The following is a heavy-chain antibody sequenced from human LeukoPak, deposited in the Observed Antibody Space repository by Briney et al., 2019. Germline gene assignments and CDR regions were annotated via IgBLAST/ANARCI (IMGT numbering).Heavy chain of an antibody. CDR2: ISSSSSHT. CDR3: ARDYYYDSRSSYGMDV. Sequence: GGSLRLSCAASGFTISSYWMNWVRQAPGQGLEWLSYISSSSSHTSYADSVKGRFTISRDNAKNSLYLLMNSLRAEDTAVYYCARDYYYDSRSSYGMDVWGQGTTVTVSS. J-gene: IGHJ6*02. V-gene: IGHV3-21*04. CDR1: GFTISSYW. D-gene: IGHD3-10*01.